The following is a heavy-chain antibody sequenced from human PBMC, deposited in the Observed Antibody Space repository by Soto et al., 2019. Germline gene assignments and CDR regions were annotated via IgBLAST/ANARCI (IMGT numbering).Heavy chain of an antibody. CDR2: IIPILGIA. J-gene: IGHJ6*03. Sequence: SVKVSCKASGGTFSSYTISWVRQAPGQGLEWMGRIIPILGIANYAQKFQGRVTITADKSTSTAYMELSSLRSEDTAVYYCATYSPPRGIAVAGTDYYYMDVWGKGTTVTVSS. V-gene: IGHV1-69*02. D-gene: IGHD6-19*01. CDR3: ATYSPPRGIAVAGTDYYYMDV. CDR1: GGTFSSYT.